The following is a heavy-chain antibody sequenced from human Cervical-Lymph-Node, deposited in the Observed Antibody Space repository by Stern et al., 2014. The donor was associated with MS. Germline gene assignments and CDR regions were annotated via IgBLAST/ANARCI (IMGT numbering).Heavy chain of an antibody. CDR3: ARQTTAWASDV. D-gene: IGHD1-14*01. V-gene: IGHV5-51*01. CDR1: GFKFSIYW. CDR2: TSPGDSET. Sequence: EVQLVESGAELIRPGESLKISCKGSGFKFSIYWIAWVRQMPGKCLEWMGITSPGDSETRYSPSFQGQVTMSAAKSTSTAYLQWSSLNASDTAMYFCARQTTAWASDVWGQGTLVTVSS. J-gene: IGHJ4*02.